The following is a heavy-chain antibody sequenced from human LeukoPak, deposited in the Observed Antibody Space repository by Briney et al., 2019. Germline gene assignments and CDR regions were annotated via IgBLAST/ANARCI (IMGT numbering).Heavy chain of an antibody. V-gene: IGHV3-33*01. J-gene: IGHJ6*02. CDR2: IRYDGSNK. CDR1: GFTFSNYD. Sequence: GGSLRLSCAASGFTFSNYDMHWVRRAPAKGLEWVAVIRYDGSNKYYAGSVKGRFTISSDISKNTLNLQMNSLRVEDTAVYYCARDVSRGYLRPLDVWGQGATVTVSS. D-gene: IGHD5-18*01. CDR3: ARDVSRGYLRPLDV.